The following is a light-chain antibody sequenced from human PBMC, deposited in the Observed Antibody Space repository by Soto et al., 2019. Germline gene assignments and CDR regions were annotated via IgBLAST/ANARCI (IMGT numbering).Light chain of an antibody. CDR1: SSDIGAYNY. J-gene: IGLJ1*01. CDR2: EVS. Sequence: QSVLTQPASVSGSPVQSITIPCTGSSSDIGAYNYVSWFQQYPGKAPKLIISEVSNRPSGVSNRFSGSKSGTAASLTISGLQTEDEADYFCFSFTTDWTHVFGTGTKVTVL. CDR3: FSFTTDWTHV. V-gene: IGLV2-14*01.